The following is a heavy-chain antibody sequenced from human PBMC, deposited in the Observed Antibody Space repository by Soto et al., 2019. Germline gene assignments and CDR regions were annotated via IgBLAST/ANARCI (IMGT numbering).Heavy chain of an antibody. CDR2: IKSKTDGRTT. V-gene: IGHV3-15*07. D-gene: IGHD1-1*01. CDR1: GFTFSNAW. CDR3: TTDPPTRYYYYYYGMDV. Sequence: GGSLRLSCAASGFTFSNAWMNWVRQAPGKGLEWVGRIKSKTDGRTTDYAAPVKGRFTISRDDSKNTLYLQMNSLKTEDTAVYYCTTDPPTRYYYYYYGMDVWGQGTTVTVSS. J-gene: IGHJ6*02.